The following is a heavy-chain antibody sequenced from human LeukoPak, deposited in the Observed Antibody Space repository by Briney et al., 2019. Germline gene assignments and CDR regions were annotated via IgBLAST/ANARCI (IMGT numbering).Heavy chain of an antibody. Sequence: GGSLRLSCAASGFTFSSYSMNWVRQAPGKGLEWVSYISSSSSTIYYAGSVKGRFTISRDNAKNSLYLQMNSLRAEDTAVYYCARDNRGSGSYLDDAFDIWGQGTMVTVSS. CDR1: GFTFSSYS. V-gene: IGHV3-48*04. D-gene: IGHD3-10*01. CDR2: ISSSSSTI. J-gene: IGHJ3*02. CDR3: ARDNRGSGSYLDDAFDI.